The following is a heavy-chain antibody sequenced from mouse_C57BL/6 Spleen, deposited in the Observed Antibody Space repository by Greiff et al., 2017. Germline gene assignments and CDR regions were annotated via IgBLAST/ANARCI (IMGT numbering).Heavy chain of an antibody. CDR2: IYPGDGDT. Sequence: VQLKESGPELVKPGASVKISCKASGYAFSSSWMNWVKQRPGKGLEWIGRIYPGDGDTNYNGKFKGKATLTADKSSSTAYMQLSSLTSDDSAVYFCAQITTGRWYAMDYWGQGTSVTVSS. CDR3: AQITTGRWYAMDY. J-gene: IGHJ4*01. V-gene: IGHV1-82*01. CDR1: GYAFSSSW. D-gene: IGHD1-1*01.